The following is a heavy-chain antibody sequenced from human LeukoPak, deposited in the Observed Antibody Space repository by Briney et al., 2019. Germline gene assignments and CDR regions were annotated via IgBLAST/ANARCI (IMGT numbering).Heavy chain of an antibody. CDR2: INPNSGGT. V-gene: IGHV1-2*02. Sequence: GASVKVSCKDSGYTFTGYYMHWVRQAPGQGLEWMGWINPNSGGTNDAQKFQGRVTMTRDTSISTAYMELSRLRSDDTAVYYCAREYSSSSANYYYYMDVWGKGTTVTVSS. CDR1: GYTFTGYY. J-gene: IGHJ6*03. D-gene: IGHD6-6*01. CDR3: AREYSSSSANYYYYMDV.